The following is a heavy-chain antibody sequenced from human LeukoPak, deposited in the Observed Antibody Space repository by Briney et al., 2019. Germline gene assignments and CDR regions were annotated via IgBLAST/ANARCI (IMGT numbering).Heavy chain of an antibody. CDR1: GGSISSSY. Sequence: KPSETLSLTCTVSGGSISSSYWSWIRQPPGKGLEWSGHLFYTGNTNYNPPLKSRVTISVDTSQNQFSLKLSSVTAADTAMYYGASSTGTYFGLWGQGTMVTVSS. CDR3: ASSTGTYFGL. V-gene: IGHV4-59*01. J-gene: IGHJ3*01. D-gene: IGHD1-26*01. CDR2: LFYTGNT.